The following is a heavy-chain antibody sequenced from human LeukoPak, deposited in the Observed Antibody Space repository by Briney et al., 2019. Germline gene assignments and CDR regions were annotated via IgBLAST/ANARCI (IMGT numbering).Heavy chain of an antibody. CDR1: GGSNSRYY. V-gene: IGHV4-59*08. D-gene: IGHD5-18*01. J-gene: IGHJ5*02. CDR3: AIGYSYGYGRFDP. Sequence: SETLSLTCTLSGGSNSRYYWSWIREPPGKGVEWIWYIYYSGSTNYNPSLKSRVTISVDTSKKQFSLKFDSVRAADTAVYYCAIGYSYGYGRFDPWGQGTRVTVSS. CDR2: IYYSGST.